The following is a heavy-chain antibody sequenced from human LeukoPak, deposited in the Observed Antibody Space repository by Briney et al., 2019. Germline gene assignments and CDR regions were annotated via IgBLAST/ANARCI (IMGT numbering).Heavy chain of an antibody. CDR1: GFTFSNYG. D-gene: IGHD3-22*01. Sequence: PGGSLRLSCAASGFTFSNYGIHWVRQAPGKGLEWVALISYDGSNTWYADSVKGRFTISKDNSKNTVYMRMSSLGAEDTALYYCAKRRYDSSGHFDSWGQGALVTVSS. CDR3: AKRRYDSSGHFDS. J-gene: IGHJ4*02. CDR2: ISYDGSNT. V-gene: IGHV3-30*04.